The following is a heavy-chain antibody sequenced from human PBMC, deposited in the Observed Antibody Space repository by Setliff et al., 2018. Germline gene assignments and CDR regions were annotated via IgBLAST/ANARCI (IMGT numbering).Heavy chain of an antibody. CDR3: ARRGTTAFDF. J-gene: IGHJ4*02. Sequence: GESLTISCAASGFTFSIYSMNWLRQAPGKGLEWVSYISSGSISTTHYADSVRGRFTVSRDNAKNTLYLEMNNLRAEDSAVYYCARRGTTAFDFWGLGTLVTVSS. D-gene: IGHD4-4*01. V-gene: IGHV3-48*01. CDR2: ISSGSISTT. CDR1: GFTFSIYS.